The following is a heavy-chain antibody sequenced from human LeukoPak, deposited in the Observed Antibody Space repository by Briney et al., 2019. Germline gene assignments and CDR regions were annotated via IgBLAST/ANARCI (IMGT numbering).Heavy chain of an antibody. CDR3: AASIPRSRWFDP. Sequence: GASVEVSCKASGFTFTSSAMQWVRQARGQRLEWIGWIVVGSGNTNYAQKFQERVTITRDMSTSTAYMELSSLRSEDTAVYYCAASIPRSRWFDPWGQGTLVTVSS. J-gene: IGHJ5*02. CDR1: GFTFTSSA. D-gene: IGHD6-6*01. CDR2: IVVGSGNT. V-gene: IGHV1-58*02.